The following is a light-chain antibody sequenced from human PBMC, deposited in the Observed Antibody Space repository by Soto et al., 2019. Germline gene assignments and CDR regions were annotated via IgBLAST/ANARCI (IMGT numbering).Light chain of an antibody. Sequence: DIQMTQSPSTLSASVGDRVTITCRASQSIGSWLAWFQQKPGKAPKVLIYKAPNLESGVPSRFSGSGSGTEFTLTISSLQSDDFATYYCQHYYGYSWTFGQGTKVDIK. V-gene: IGKV1-5*03. CDR3: QHYYGYSWT. CDR1: QSIGSW. J-gene: IGKJ1*01. CDR2: KAP.